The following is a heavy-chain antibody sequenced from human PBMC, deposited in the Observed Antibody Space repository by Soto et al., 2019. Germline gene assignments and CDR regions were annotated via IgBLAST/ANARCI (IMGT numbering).Heavy chain of an antibody. Sequence: PSETLSLTCTVSGFSISSYYWSWIRQPPGKGLEWIGYIYYSGSTNYNPSLKSRVTISVDTSKNQFSLKLSSVTAADTAVYYCARSSSWYNYFDYWGQGTLVTVSS. J-gene: IGHJ4*02. CDR1: GFSISSYY. V-gene: IGHV4-59*08. CDR3: ARSSSWYNYFDY. D-gene: IGHD6-13*01. CDR2: IYYSGST.